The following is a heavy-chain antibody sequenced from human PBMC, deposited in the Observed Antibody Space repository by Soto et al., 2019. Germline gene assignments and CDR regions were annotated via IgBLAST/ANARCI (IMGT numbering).Heavy chain of an antibody. CDR2: INAYNGNT. D-gene: IGHD3-16*01. CDR1: GYTFTSYG. Sequence: QVQLVQSGAEVKKPGASVKVSCKASGYTFTSYGIRWVRQAPGKGLEWMGWINAYNGNTNYAQKIQGRVTMTTDTTTSTACMMGRSLIRYDTAVYYCGSDGFGVDYWGQGTLVTVSS. V-gene: IGHV1-18*01. J-gene: IGHJ4*02. CDR3: GSDGFGVDY.